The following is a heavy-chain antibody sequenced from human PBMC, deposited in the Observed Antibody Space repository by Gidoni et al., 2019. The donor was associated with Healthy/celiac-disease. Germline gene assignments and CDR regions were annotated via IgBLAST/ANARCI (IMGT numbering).Heavy chain of an antibody. J-gene: IGHJ6*03. D-gene: IGHD3-3*01. CDR2: ISSSSSYI. Sequence: EVQLVESGGGLVKPGGSLRLSCSASGFTFSSYSMNWVRQAPGKGLEWVSSISSSSSYIYYADSVKGRFTISRNNAKTSLYLQMNSLRAEDTAVYYCARVRFWSGYYTTTYYYYYYMDVWGKGTTVTVSS. CDR1: GFTFSSYS. CDR3: ARVRFWSGYYTTTYYYYYYMDV. V-gene: IGHV3-21*01.